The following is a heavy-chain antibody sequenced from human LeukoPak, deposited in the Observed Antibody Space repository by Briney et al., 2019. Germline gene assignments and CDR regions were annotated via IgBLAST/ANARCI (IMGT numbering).Heavy chain of an antibody. J-gene: IGHJ4*02. CDR1: GFAVSGDW. V-gene: IGHV3-7*01. D-gene: IGHD3-3*01. CDR3: PRDYAIFGVVTPMDY. Sequence: GRSLRLSCAASGFAVSGDWMSWVRQAPWKGLEWVGNIKQDGSEKYYVEFVKGRFTSSKDNAKTSLYLQMNSLRAEHTAVYYCPRDYAIFGVVTPMDYWGQGTLVSVSS. CDR2: IKQDGSEK.